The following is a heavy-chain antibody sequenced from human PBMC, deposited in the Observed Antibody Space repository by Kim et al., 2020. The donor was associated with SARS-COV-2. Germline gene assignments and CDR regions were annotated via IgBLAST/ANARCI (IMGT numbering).Heavy chain of an antibody. Sequence: NDYAISVKSRITINSDTSKSQFSLQLNSVTPEDTAVYYCARRSVDKGTDYWGQGTLVTVSS. CDR2: N. J-gene: IGHJ4*02. D-gene: IGHD3-10*01. V-gene: IGHV6-1*01. CDR3: ARRSVDKGTDY.